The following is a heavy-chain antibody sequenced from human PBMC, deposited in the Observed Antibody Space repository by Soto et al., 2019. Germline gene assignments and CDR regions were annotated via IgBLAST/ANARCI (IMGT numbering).Heavy chain of an antibody. CDR3: ARVNDSSGYLYYYYGMDV. CDR1: GGTFSSYA. V-gene: IGHV1-69*06. Sequence: ASVKVSCKASGGTFSSYAISWVRQAPGQGLEWMGGIIPIFGTANYAQKFQGRVTITADKSTSTAYMELSSLRSEDTAVYYCARVNDSSGYLYYYYGMDVWGQGTTVTVSS. D-gene: IGHD3-22*01. CDR2: IIPIFGTA. J-gene: IGHJ6*02.